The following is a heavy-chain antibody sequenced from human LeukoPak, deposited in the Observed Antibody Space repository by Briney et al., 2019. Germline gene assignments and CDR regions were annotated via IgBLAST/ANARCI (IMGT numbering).Heavy chain of an antibody. V-gene: IGHV4-31*03. D-gene: IGHD4-17*01. CDR3: ARGDYGLYFFDS. CDR2: FYYSRTT. Sequence: SQTLSLTCTVSGGSISRGGYYWNWIRQHPREGLEWIGYFYYSRTTSYNPSLKSRATISVDTSNNQFSLKLSSVTAADTAVYYCARGDYGLYFFDSWGRGTLVTVSS. J-gene: IGHJ4*02. CDR1: GGSISRGGYY.